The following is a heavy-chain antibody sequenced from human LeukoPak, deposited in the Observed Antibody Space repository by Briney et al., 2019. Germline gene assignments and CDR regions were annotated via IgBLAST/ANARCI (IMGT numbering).Heavy chain of an antibody. D-gene: IGHD3-10*01. V-gene: IGHV4-39*07. Sequence: PSETLSLTCTVSGGSISSSSYYWGWIRQPPGKGLEWIGSIYYSGSTYYNPSLKSRVTISVDTSKNQFSLKLSSVTAADTAVYYCARDGPYYYGSGSNAWFDPWGQGTLVTVSS. J-gene: IGHJ5*02. CDR3: ARDGPYYYGSGSNAWFDP. CDR2: IYYSGST. CDR1: GGSISSSSYY.